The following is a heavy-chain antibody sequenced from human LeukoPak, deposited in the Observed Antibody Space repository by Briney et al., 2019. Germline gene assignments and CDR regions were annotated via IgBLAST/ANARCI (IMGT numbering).Heavy chain of an antibody. Sequence: GGSLRLSCAASQFTFSSYWMNWVRQAPGKGLEWVSYISSSGSTIYYADSVKGRFTISRDNAKNSLYLQMNSLRAEDTAVYYCARDSRFGLDYWGQGTLVTVSS. J-gene: IGHJ4*02. D-gene: IGHD3-10*01. CDR3: ARDSRFGLDY. CDR1: QFTFSSYW. CDR2: ISSSGSTI. V-gene: IGHV3-48*04.